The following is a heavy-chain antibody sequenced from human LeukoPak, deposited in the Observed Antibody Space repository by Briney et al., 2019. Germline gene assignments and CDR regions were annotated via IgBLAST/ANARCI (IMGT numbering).Heavy chain of an antibody. Sequence: PGGSLRLSCVASGFTFNSNWMSWVRQAPGKGLEWVANIKQDGSEKYYVDSVKGRFTISRDNAKNSPSLQMNSLRAEDTAVYYCARGKYYDRYFDSWGQGTLVTVSS. D-gene: IGHD3-22*01. J-gene: IGHJ4*02. V-gene: IGHV3-7*01. CDR3: ARGKYYDRYFDS. CDR1: GFTFNSNW. CDR2: IKQDGSEK.